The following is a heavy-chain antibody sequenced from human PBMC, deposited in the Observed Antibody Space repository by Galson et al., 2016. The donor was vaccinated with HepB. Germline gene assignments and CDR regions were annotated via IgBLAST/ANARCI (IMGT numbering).Heavy chain of an antibody. CDR2: VYYSGSS. J-gene: IGHJ4*02. D-gene: IGHD3-10*01. CDR1: GGSISSTSYY. Sequence: EPLSLTCNVSGGSISSTSYYWVWIRQSPGKGLEWIGNVYYSGSSTYNPSLKSRVTISVGTSKNQFYLKLTSVTAADTVVYYCARHGSITMARGVIGALENWGQGTLVTVSS. CDR3: ARHGSITMARGVIGALEN. V-gene: IGHV4-39*01.